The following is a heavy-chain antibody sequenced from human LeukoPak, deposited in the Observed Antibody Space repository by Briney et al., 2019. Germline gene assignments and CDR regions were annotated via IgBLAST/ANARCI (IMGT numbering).Heavy chain of an antibody. CDR3: ARDVGGSLDY. CDR1: GFTFSTYW. Sequence: GSLRLSCVASGFTFSTYWMAWVRQAPGKGPEWVANIKEDKSAKHQADSVRGRFTIFRDNAQNSVYLQMSSLRGEDTAVYYCARDVGGSLDYWGQGTLVTVSS. D-gene: IGHD1-26*01. V-gene: IGHV3-7*01. CDR2: IKEDKSAK. J-gene: IGHJ4*02.